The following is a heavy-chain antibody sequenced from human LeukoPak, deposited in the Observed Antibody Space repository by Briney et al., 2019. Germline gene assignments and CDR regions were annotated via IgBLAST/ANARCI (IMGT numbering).Heavy chain of an antibody. CDR3: ARRSSSWYYFDY. V-gene: IGHV4-39*01. D-gene: IGHD6-13*01. J-gene: IGHJ4*02. Sequence: TSETLSLTCTVSGGSISSSSYYWGWIRQPPGKGLEWIGSIYYSGSTYYNPSLKSRVTISVDTSKNQFSLKLSSVTAADTAVYYCARRSSSWYYFDYWGQGTLVTVSS. CDR1: GGSISSSSYY. CDR2: IYYSGST.